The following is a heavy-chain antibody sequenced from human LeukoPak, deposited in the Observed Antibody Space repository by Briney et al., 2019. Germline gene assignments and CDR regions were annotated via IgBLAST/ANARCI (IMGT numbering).Heavy chain of an antibody. Sequence: SETLSLTCTVSGGSISSYYWSWIRQPLGKGLEWIGYIYYSGSTNYNPSLKSRVTISVDTSKNQFSLKVSSVTAADTAVYYCARGHSSVVTAIPYYFDYWGQGTLVTVSS. CDR3: ARGHSSVVTAIPYYFDY. D-gene: IGHD2-21*02. V-gene: IGHV4-59*12. CDR1: GGSISSYY. J-gene: IGHJ4*02. CDR2: IYYSGST.